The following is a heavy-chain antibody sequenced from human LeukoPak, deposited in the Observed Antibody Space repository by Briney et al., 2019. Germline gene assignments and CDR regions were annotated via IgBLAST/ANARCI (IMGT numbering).Heavy chain of an antibody. D-gene: IGHD5-12*01. CDR2: ISSSLDSSM. Sequence: GGSLRLSCAASGFTFNVYSMNWVRQAPGKGLEWVSFISSSLDSSMYYADSVKGRFTISRDNAKNSLYLQMSGLRAEDTAVYYCARDLERRYSGYVFDYWGQGTLVTVSS. CDR1: GFTFNVYS. J-gene: IGHJ4*02. V-gene: IGHV3-48*01. CDR3: ARDLERRYSGYVFDY.